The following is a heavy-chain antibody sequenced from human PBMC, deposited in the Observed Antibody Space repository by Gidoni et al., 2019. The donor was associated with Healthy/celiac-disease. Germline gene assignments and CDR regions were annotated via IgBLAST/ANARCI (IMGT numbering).Heavy chain of an antibody. V-gene: IGHV1-18*01. J-gene: IGHJ6*03. CDR3: ARAVYCSSTSCYYDYYYYMDV. D-gene: IGHD2-2*01. Sequence: QVQLVQSGAEVKKPGASVKVSCKASGYTFTSYGISWARQAPGQGLEWMGWISAYNSNTNYAQKLQGRVTMTTDTSTSTAYMELRSLRSDDTAVYYCARAVYCSSTSCYYDYYYYMDVWGKGTTVTVSS. CDR2: ISAYNSNT. CDR1: GYTFTSYG.